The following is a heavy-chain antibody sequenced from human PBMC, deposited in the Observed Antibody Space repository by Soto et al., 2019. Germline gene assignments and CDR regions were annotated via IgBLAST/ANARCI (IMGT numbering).Heavy chain of an antibody. J-gene: IGHJ6*02. D-gene: IGHD3-22*01. Sequence: VGSLRLSCAASGFTFSSYAMHWVRQSPGKGLEWVAVISYDGSNKYYADSVKGRFTISRDNSKNTLYLQMNSLRAEDTAVYYCAREQYYYDSSGYGYHYGMDVWGQGTTVTVSS. CDR3: AREQYYYDSSGYGYHYGMDV. V-gene: IGHV3-30-3*01. CDR2: ISYDGSNK. CDR1: GFTFSSYA.